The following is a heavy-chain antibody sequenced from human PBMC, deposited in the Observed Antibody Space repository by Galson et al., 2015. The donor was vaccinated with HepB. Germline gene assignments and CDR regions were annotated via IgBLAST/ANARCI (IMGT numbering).Heavy chain of an antibody. CDR3: ATAYRCSGGRCDSLGDY. D-gene: IGHD2-15*01. CDR2: ISGSGYTT. V-gene: IGHV3-23*01. J-gene: IGHJ4*02. CDR1: GFTFSSYA. Sequence: SLRLSCAASGFTFSSYAMSWVRQAPGKGLEWVSAISGSGYTTYYGDSAEGRFTISRDNSENTLYLQMNSLRAEDTAIYYCATAYRCSGGRCDSLGDYWGQGTLVTVSS.